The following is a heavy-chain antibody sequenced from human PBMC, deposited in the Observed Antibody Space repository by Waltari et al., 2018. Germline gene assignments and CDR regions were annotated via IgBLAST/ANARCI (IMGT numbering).Heavy chain of an antibody. CDR3: ATVSSYYYDSSGYYYDY. D-gene: IGHD3-22*01. V-gene: IGHV1-24*01. Sequence: QVQLVQSGAEVKKPGASVKVSCKVSGYTLTELSIHWVRPAPGQGLEWMGGFDPEDGETIYAQKFQGRVTMTEDTSTDTAYMELSSLRSEDTAVYYCATVSSYYYDSSGYYYDYWGQGTLVTVSS. CDR1: GYTLTELS. J-gene: IGHJ4*02. CDR2: FDPEDGET.